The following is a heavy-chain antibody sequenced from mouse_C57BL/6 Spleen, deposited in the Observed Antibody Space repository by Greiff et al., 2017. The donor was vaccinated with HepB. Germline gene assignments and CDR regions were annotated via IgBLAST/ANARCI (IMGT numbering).Heavy chain of an antibody. Sequence: LQESGAELARPGASVKLSCKASGYTFTSYGISWVKQRTGQGLEWIGEIYPRSGNTYYNEKFKGKATLTADKSSSTAYMELRSLTSEDSAVYFCARGVDDYDGGYFDYWGQGTTLTVSS. CDR3: ARGVDDYDGGYFDY. V-gene: IGHV1-81*01. J-gene: IGHJ2*01. CDR2: IYPRSGNT. CDR1: GYTFTSYG. D-gene: IGHD2-4*01.